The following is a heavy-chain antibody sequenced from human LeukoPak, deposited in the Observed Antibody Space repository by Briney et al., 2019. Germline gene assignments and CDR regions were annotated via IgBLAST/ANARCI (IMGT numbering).Heavy chain of an antibody. Sequence: ASVTVSFKTSGYTFTNYGIIWVRQAPGQGLEGTGWVSPYNGNTNYAQKLQGRVTMTTDTSTRTAYMELRSLRSDDTAVYFCAREITTGNFDYWGQGTLVTVSS. J-gene: IGHJ4*02. CDR1: GYTFTNYG. CDR3: AREITTGNFDY. CDR2: VSPYNGNT. D-gene: IGHD4-11*01. V-gene: IGHV1-18*01.